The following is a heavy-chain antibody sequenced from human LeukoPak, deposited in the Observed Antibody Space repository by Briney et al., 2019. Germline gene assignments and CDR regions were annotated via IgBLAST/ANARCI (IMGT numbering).Heavy chain of an antibody. CDR1: GYTFIVYH. CDR3: ARDLPFED. Sequence: ASVKVSCTASGYTFIVYHMHWVRQAPGQGLEWMGRIHPSSGATNYAQRFQGRVTLTRDTSINTAYMELSRLTSDDTAVYYCARDLPFEDWGQGTLVTVSS. D-gene: IGHD2/OR15-2a*01. V-gene: IGHV1-2*06. J-gene: IGHJ4*02. CDR2: IHPSSGAT.